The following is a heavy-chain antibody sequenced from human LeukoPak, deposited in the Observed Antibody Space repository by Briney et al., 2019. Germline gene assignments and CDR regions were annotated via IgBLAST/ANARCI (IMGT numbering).Heavy chain of an antibody. J-gene: IGHJ3*02. CDR3: AKGESGGNDAFDI. V-gene: IGHV3-30*18. D-gene: IGHD1-26*01. CDR2: ISYDGSNK. Sequence: GSLRLSCAASGFTFSSYGMHWVRQAPGKGLEWVAVISYDGSNKYYADSVKGRFTISRDNSKNTLYLQMNSLRAEDTAVYYCAKGESGGNDAFDIWGQGTMVTVSS. CDR1: GFTFSSYG.